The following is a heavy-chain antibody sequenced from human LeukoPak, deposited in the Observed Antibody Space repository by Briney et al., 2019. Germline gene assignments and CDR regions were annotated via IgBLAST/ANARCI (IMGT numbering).Heavy chain of an antibody. D-gene: IGHD1-26*01. Sequence: PSETLSLTCAVSGGSISSSNWWSWVRQPPGKGLEWIGEIYHSGNTNYNPSLKSRVTISVDTSKNQFSLKLSSVTAADTAVYYCARVKWELLRPNRKYFQHWGQGTLVTVSS. CDR3: ARVKWELLRPNRKYFQH. CDR2: IYHSGNT. V-gene: IGHV4-4*02. J-gene: IGHJ1*01. CDR1: GGSISSSNW.